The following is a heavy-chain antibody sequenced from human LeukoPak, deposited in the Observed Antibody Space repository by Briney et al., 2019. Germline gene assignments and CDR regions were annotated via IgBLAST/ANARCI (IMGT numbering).Heavy chain of an antibody. D-gene: IGHD6-19*01. CDR1: GGSISGYY. J-gene: IGHJ4*02. CDR2: IYYSGST. V-gene: IGHV4-59*08. Sequence: SDTLSLTCTVSGGSISGYYWSWIRQPPGKGPEWIGYIYYSGSTNYNPSLKRRVTISVDTSKNQFSLKMNSVTAADTAVYYCARLASSGWSHCDYWGQGTLVTVSS. CDR3: ARLASSGWSHCDY.